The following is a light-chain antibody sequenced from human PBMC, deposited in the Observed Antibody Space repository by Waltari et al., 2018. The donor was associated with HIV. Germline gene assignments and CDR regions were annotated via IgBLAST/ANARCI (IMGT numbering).Light chain of an antibody. V-gene: IGLV1-36*01. Sequence: QSVLTQPPSVSEAPRQRVTMSCSGSRSNIGNNAVNWYQQPPGKAPKLLIYHNDLLSSGVSDRFSGSKSGTSASLAISGLQSEDEADYYCAAWDDSLHGVVFGGGTKLTVL. J-gene: IGLJ3*02. CDR1: RSNIGNNA. CDR3: AAWDDSLHGVV. CDR2: HND.